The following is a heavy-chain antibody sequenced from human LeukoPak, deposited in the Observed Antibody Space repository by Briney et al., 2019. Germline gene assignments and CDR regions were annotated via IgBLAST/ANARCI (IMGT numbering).Heavy chain of an antibody. CDR3: ARVGAPAGYYFDY. Sequence: SETLSLTCTVSGGSISSGDYYWSWIRQPPGKGLEWIGYIYYSGSTYYNPSLKSRVTISVDTSKNQFSLKLSSVTAADTAVYYCARVGAPAGYYFDYWGQGTLVTVSS. CDR2: IYYSGST. D-gene: IGHD6-13*01. V-gene: IGHV4-30-4*02. CDR1: GGSISSGDYY. J-gene: IGHJ4*02.